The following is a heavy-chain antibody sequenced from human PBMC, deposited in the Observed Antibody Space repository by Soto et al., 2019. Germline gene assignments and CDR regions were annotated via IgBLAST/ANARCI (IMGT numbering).Heavy chain of an antibody. J-gene: IGHJ5*02. CDR1: GYTFTSYA. CDR2: INAGNGNT. V-gene: IGHV1-3*01. D-gene: IGHD6-13*01. CDR3: ARGLIAAAGKTPFDP. Sequence: ASVKFSCKASGYTFTSYAMHWVRQAPGQRLEWMGWINAGNGNTKYSQKFQGRVTITRDTSASTAYMELSSLRSEDTAVYYCARGLIAAAGKTPFDPWGQGTLVTVS.